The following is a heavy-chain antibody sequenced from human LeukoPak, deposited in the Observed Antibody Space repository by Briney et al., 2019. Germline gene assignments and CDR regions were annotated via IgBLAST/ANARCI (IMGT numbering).Heavy chain of an antibody. D-gene: IGHD1-14*01. V-gene: IGHV4-4*09. J-gene: IGHJ6*03. Sequence: PSETLSLTCTVSGGSISSYYWSWIRQPAGKGLEWIGHIYTSGSTNYNPSLKSRVTISVDTSKNQFSLKLSSVTAADTAVYYCARLTPPDQVYYYYYYYMDVWGKGTTVTVSS. CDR1: GGSISSYY. CDR3: ARLTPPDQVYYYYYYYMDV. CDR2: IYTSGST.